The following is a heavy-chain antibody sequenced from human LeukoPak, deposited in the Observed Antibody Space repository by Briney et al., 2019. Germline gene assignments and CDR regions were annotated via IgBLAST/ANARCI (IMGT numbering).Heavy chain of an antibody. CDR1: GGSISSGGYS. D-gene: IGHD3-22*01. CDR3: ARVYYDSSGYYPFDY. CDR2: IYHSGST. Sequence: TLSLTCAVSGGSISSGGYSWSWIRQPPGKGLEWIGYIYHSGSTYYTPSLKSRVTISVDRSKNQFSLKLSSVTAADTAVYYCARVYYDSSGYYPFDYWGQGTVVTVSS. V-gene: IGHV4-30-2*01. J-gene: IGHJ4*02.